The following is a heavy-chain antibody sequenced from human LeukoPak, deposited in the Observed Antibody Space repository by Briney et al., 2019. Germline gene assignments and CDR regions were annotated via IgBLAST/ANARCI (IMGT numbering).Heavy chain of an antibody. CDR3: ARGQKLVVDWFDP. Sequence: SQTLSLTCTVSGGSISSGSYYWSWIRQPAGKGLEWIGRIYTSGSTNYNPSLKSRVTISVDTSKNQFSLKLSSVTAADTAVYYCARGQKLVVDWFDPWGQGTLVTVSS. V-gene: IGHV4-61*02. CDR1: GGSISSGSYY. CDR2: IYTSGST. D-gene: IGHD6-13*01. J-gene: IGHJ5*02.